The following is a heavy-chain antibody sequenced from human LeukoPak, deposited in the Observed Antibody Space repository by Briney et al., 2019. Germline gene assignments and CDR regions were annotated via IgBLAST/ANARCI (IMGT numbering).Heavy chain of an antibody. CDR2: ISSSSSYI. V-gene: IGHV3-21*01. D-gene: IGHD6-13*01. J-gene: IGHJ4*02. CDR1: GFTFSSCS. Sequence: PGGSLRLSCAASGFTFSSCSMNWVRQAPGKGLEWVSSISSSSSYIYYADSVKGRFTISRDNAKNSLYLQMNSLRAEDTAVYYCARERVLAAAGTRYFDYWGQGTLVTVSS. CDR3: ARERVLAAAGTRYFDY.